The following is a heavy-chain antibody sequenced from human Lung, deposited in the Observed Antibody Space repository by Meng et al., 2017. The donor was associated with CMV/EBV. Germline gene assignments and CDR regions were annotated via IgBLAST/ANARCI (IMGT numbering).Heavy chain of an antibody. Sequence: ASVXVSXKASGYIFTKYGVNWMRQAPGQGPEWMGWISAYNGDTIYAPKVQGRVTMTTDTSTSTAYMELRGLRSDDTAVYYCARDAGTIAVSGIVDYWGQGXLVTVSS. J-gene: IGHJ4*02. V-gene: IGHV1-18*01. CDR3: ARDAGTIAVSGIVDY. CDR1: GYIFTKYG. CDR2: ISAYNGDT. D-gene: IGHD6-19*01.